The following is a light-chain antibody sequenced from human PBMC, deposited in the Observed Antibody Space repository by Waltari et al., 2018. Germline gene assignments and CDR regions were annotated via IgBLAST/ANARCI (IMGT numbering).Light chain of an antibody. CDR1: SSNIGAVSA. CDR3: QSYDNNLNAWV. Sequence: QSVLTQPPSVSGAPGQTVTISCTGSSSNIGAVSAVHWYQHLPGTAPKVLIYDNVHRPSGVPDRFSGSTSGASASLAITGLQAGDEADYYCQSYDNNLNAWVFGGGTKLTVL. J-gene: IGLJ3*02. V-gene: IGLV1-40*01. CDR2: DNV.